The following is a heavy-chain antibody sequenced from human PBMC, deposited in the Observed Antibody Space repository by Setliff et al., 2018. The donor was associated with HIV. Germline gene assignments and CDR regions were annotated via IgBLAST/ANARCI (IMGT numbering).Heavy chain of an antibody. D-gene: IGHD2-2*01. J-gene: IGHJ4*02. V-gene: IGHV1-3*01. Sequence: ASVKVSCKASGYTLTNYAVHWVRQAPGQRLEWMGWINAGSGNAKYSQKFQGRVSITRDTSANTAYMELRGLRSEDTAVYFCARVSEKYHYFNYWGQGTLVTVSS. CDR3: ARVSEKYHYFNY. CDR2: INAGSGNA. CDR1: GYTLTNYA.